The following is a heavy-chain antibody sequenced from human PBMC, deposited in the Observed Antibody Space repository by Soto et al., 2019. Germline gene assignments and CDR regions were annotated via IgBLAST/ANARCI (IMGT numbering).Heavy chain of an antibody. CDR1: GDTSTTYV. Sequence: VQLVQSGAAVKKPGSSVKVSCKASGDTSTTYVTSWVRQAPGQGPEWIGGINPMSRTAKYSEKYNGRVTITAAEATRTAYLDLTSFRFEATAVYFCARGTYCGSNFFFAREYWGQGTLVTVSS. V-gene: IGHV1-69*01. D-gene: IGHD2-21*01. CDR3: ARGTYCGSNFFFAREY. J-gene: IGHJ4*02. CDR2: INPMSRTA.